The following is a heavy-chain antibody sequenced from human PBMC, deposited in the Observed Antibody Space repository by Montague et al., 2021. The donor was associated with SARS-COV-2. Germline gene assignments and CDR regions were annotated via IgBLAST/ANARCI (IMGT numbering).Heavy chain of an antibody. J-gene: IGHJ4*02. V-gene: IGHV4-39*01. D-gene: IGHD3-3*01. CDR2: ICYSGST. CDR1: GGSISSSSYY. Sequence: SETLSLTCTVSGGSISSSSYYWVRIRQPPGKGLVWIVSICYSGSTYYNPSLKSRVSISVDTTKNQFSLKLSSVTAADTAVYYCARQMGQSSIFGVVIQYYFDYWGQGTLVTVSS. CDR3: ARQMGQSSIFGVVIQYYFDY.